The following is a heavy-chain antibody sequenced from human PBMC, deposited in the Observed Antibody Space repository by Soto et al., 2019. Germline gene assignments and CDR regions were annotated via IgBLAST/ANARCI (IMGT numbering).Heavy chain of an antibody. V-gene: IGHV1-3*01. D-gene: IGHD5-18*01. CDR3: ARDRRGYSYGLFDY. CDR1: GYTFTSYA. CDR2: INAGNGNT. Sequence: EASVKVSCKASGYTFTSYAMHWVRQAPGQRLEWMGWINAGNGNTKYSQKFQGRVTITRDTSASTAYMELSSLRSEDTAVYYCARDRRGYSYGLFDYWGQGTLVTVSS. J-gene: IGHJ4*02.